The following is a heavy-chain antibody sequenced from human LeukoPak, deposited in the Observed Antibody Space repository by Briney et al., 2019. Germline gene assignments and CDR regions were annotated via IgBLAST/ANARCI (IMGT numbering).Heavy chain of an antibody. Sequence: ASVKVSCKASGGTFSSYAINWVRQATGQGLEWMGWMNPNSGNTGYAQKFQGRVTITRNTSISTAYMELSSLRSEDTAVYYCARGSYEVDYWGQGTLVTVSS. V-gene: IGHV1-8*03. CDR1: GGTFSSYA. J-gene: IGHJ4*02. CDR3: ARGSYEVDY. D-gene: IGHD5-12*01. CDR2: MNPNSGNT.